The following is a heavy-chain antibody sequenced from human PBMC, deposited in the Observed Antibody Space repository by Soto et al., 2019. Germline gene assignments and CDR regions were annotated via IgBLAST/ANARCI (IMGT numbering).Heavy chain of an antibody. CDR3: ARVQWREVPIGPFDY. V-gene: IGHV1-3*01. J-gene: IGHJ4*02. CDR1: GYSFTHYT. Sequence: ASVKVSCKASGYSFTHYTMHWVRQAPGHRLEWLGWMNFDYGNAKYSQKFQGRVTFSRDSSANTVYMELSSLRSEDTAVYYCARVQWREVPIGPFDYWGQGTLLTVSS. D-gene: IGHD1-26*01. CDR2: MNFDYGNA.